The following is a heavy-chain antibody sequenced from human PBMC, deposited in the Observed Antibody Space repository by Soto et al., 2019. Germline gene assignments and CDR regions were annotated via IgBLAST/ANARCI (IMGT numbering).Heavy chain of an antibody. V-gene: IGHV1-69*01. CDR1: GGTFSSYS. CDR3: ARDGGRHSGGIDY. Sequence: QVQLVQSGAEVKKPGSSVKVSCKASGGTFSSYSINWVRQAPGQGREWMGEIIPIFGTANYAQKFQGRVTITADESTSTADMELSSLRSEDTAVYYCARDGGRHSGGIDYWGQGTLVTVSS. J-gene: IGHJ4*02. CDR2: IIPIFGTA. D-gene: IGHD1-26*01.